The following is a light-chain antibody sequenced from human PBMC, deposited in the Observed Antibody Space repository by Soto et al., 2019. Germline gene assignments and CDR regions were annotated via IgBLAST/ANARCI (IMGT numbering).Light chain of an antibody. CDR1: QSISSY. CDR2: AAS. V-gene: IGKV1-39*01. J-gene: IGKJ1*01. Sequence: DIQMTQSPSSLSASVGDRVTITCRASQSISSYLNWYQQKPGKAPKVLIYAASSLQSGVPSMFSGSGSGTDFTLTISSLQPEDFATYYCQQSYSTPWTFGQGTKVHIK. CDR3: QQSYSTPWT.